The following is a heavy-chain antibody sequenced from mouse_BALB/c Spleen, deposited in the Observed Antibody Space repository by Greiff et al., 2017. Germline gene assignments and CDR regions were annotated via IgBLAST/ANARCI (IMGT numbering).Heavy chain of an antibody. CDR2: IDPENGNT. CDR3: DRRYGAWFAY. CDR1: GFNIKDYY. J-gene: IGHJ3*01. Sequence: VQLQQSGAELVRPGALVKLSCKASGFNIKDYYMHWVKQRPEQGLEWIGWIDPENGNTIYDPKFQGKASITADTSSNTAYLQLSSLTSEDTAVYYCDRRYGAWFAYGGRGTLVSVSA. V-gene: IGHV14-1*02. D-gene: IGHD2-14*01.